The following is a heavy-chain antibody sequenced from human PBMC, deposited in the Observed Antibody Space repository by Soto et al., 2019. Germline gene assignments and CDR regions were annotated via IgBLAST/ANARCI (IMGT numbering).Heavy chain of an antibody. CDR3: ARSAISPYGGLIGPFDY. CDR2: INPGNGNT. J-gene: IGHJ4*02. V-gene: IGHV1-3*05. D-gene: IGHD3-16*02. Sequence: QVQLVQSGGEERKPGASVRLSCEASGYTFTAYALHWLRQAPGQSLEWMAWINPGNGNTKYSLKFLGRVSITKDTSATTAYPELGSLKSADTAVYYCARSAISPYGGLIGPFDYWGQGDLVTVSS. CDR1: GYTFTAYA.